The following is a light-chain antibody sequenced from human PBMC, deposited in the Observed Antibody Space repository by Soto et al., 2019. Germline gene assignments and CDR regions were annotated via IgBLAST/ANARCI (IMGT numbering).Light chain of an antibody. J-gene: IGKJ4*01. V-gene: IGKV3D-20*02. CDR1: QSVSSY. CDR2: GAS. CDR3: QQRKSWPPLT. Sequence: EIALTQSPDTLSLSPGERATLSCRASQSVSSYLAWYQQKPGQAPRLLIYGASSRATGIPDRFSGSGSGTDFTLAISRLEPGDSAVYFCQQRKSWPPLTFGGGTKVEIK.